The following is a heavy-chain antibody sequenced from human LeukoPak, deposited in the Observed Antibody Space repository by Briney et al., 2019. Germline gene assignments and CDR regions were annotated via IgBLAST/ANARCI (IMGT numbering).Heavy chain of an antibody. CDR3: ARDGAPGGSAYFDY. D-gene: IGHD3-16*01. J-gene: IGHJ4*02. CDR1: GASISSYY. V-gene: IGHV4-59*01. CDR2: ISYSGST. Sequence: PSETLSLTCTVSGASISSYYWSWIRQPPGKGLEWIGYISYSGSTNYNPSLKSRVTISVDTSKTQFSLKLTSVTAADTAVYYCARDGAPGGSAYFDYWGQGTLVTVSS.